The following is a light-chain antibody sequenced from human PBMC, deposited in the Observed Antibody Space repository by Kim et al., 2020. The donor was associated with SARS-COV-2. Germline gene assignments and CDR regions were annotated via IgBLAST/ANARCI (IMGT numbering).Light chain of an antibody. CDR3: QSYDTGLSTVV. J-gene: IGLJ2*01. Sequence: QMFTIPCTRTTANREAVYDVHWYQQLPRTAPILLLSTNTDRPSGVPDRFSASNSGTSASLAITGLQSEDEADYYCQSYDTGLSTVVFGGGTQLTVL. CDR2: TNT. V-gene: IGLV1-40*01. CDR1: TANREAVYD.